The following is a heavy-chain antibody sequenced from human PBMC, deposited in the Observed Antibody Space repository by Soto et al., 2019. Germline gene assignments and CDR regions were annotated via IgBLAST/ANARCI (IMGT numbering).Heavy chain of an antibody. CDR2: IIPIFGTA. CDR1: GGTFSSYA. J-gene: IGHJ6*02. Sequence: QVQLVQSGAEVKKPGSSVKVSCKASGGTFSSYAISWVRQAPGQGLEWMGGIIPIFGTANYAQKFQGRVTITADESTSTAYMELSSLRSEDTAVYDCARVDLTPGIVARQDYHYYGMDVWGQGTTVTVSS. D-gene: IGHD6-6*01. V-gene: IGHV1-69*01. CDR3: ARVDLTPGIVARQDYHYYGMDV.